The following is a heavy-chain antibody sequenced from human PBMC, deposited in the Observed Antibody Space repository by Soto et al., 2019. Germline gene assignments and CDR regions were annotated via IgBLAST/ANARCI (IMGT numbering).Heavy chain of an antibody. V-gene: IGHV4-4*07. CDR2: VSTDGAT. CDR3: ARADYEILTGSYAMDV. D-gene: IGHD3-9*01. CDR1: DDFITSYY. Sequence: QVQLQESGPRLVKPSETLSLTCTVSDDFITSYYWNWIRSPAGKGLEWIGRVSTDGATNYNPSLESRVTMSVDTYKNQFSLKLTSVSAADTAVYFCARADYEILTGSYAMDVCGQGTTVTVS. J-gene: IGHJ6*02.